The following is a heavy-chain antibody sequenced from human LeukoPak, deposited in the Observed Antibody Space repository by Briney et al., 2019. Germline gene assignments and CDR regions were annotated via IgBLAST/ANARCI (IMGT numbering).Heavy chain of an antibody. J-gene: IGHJ3*02. V-gene: IGHV3-53*01. CDR2: IYSGGNT. CDR1: GFTVSSNS. Sequence: GGSLRLSCTVSGFTVSSNSWSWVRQAPGKGLEWVSFIYSGGNTHYSDSVKGRFTISRDNAKNSLYLQMNSLRAEDTAVYYCARIGGIGWLHSNDAFDIWGQGTMVTVSS. CDR3: ARIGGIGWLHSNDAFDI. D-gene: IGHD5-24*01.